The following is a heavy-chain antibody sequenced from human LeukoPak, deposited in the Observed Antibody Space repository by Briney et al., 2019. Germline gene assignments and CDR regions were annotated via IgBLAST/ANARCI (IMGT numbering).Heavy chain of an antibody. J-gene: IGHJ4*02. V-gene: IGHV3-23*01. CDR2: ISGSGGST. Sequence: GGSLRLSCAASGFTFSSYAMSWVRQAPGKGLEWVSAISGSGGSTYYADSVKGRFTISRDNSKNTLYLQMNSLRAEDTAVYYCAKDSGYSYGPTGYYFDYWGQGTLVTVSS. CDR3: AKDSGYSYGPTGYYFDY. CDR1: GFTFSSYA. D-gene: IGHD5-18*01.